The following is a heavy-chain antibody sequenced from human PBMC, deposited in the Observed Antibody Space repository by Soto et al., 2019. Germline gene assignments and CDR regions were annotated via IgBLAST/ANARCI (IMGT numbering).Heavy chain of an antibody. CDR1: GGSITSSSYY. V-gene: IGHV4-30-4*01. Sequence: PSETLSLTCTVSGGSITSSSYYWSWIRQPPGKGLEWIGYIYYSGSTYYNPSLKSRVTISVDTSKNQFSLNLSSVTAADTAMYYCARAGVATIYPGNHWFDPWGQGTLVTVSS. J-gene: IGHJ5*02. D-gene: IGHD5-12*01. CDR2: IYYSGST. CDR3: ARAGVATIYPGNHWFDP.